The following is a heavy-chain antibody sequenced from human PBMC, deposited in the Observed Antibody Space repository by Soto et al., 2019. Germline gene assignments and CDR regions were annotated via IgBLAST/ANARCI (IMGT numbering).Heavy chain of an antibody. Sequence: PGGSLRLSCAVSGFIFRNYYMSWVRQAPGKGPEWVSGISPSGDGTYYADSVKGRVTISRDNSKDTLYLQMNSLGAEDTAVYYCAIVTQTASPGPAHWGQGTLVTVSS. CDR3: AIVTQTASPGPAH. D-gene: IGHD2-21*02. J-gene: IGHJ4*02. V-gene: IGHV3-23*01. CDR2: ISPSGDGT. CDR1: GFIFRNYY.